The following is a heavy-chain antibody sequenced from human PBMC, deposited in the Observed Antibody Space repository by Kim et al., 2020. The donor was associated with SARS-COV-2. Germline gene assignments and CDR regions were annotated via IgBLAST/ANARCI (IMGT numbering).Heavy chain of an antibody. CDR2: ISGSGGST. V-gene: IGHV3-23*01. CDR3: AKDRYCSSTSCYAKGFDP. J-gene: IGHJ5*02. CDR1: GFTFSSYA. D-gene: IGHD2-2*01. Sequence: GGSLRLSCAASGFTFSSYAMSWVRQAPGKGLEWVSAISGSGGSTYYADSVKGRFTISRDNSKNTLYLQMNSLRAEDTAVYYCAKDRYCSSTSCYAKGFDPWGQGTLVTVSS.